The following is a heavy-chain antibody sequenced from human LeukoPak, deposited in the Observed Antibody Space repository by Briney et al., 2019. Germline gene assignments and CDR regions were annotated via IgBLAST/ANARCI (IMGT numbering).Heavy chain of an antibody. V-gene: IGHV4-59*12. D-gene: IGHD1-26*01. CDR3: ARGNSGSYYGFDY. CDR1: GGSISSYY. Sequence: KASETLSLTCTVSGGSISSYYWSWIRQPPGKGLEWIGYIYYTGSTNYNPSLKSRVTISVDTSKNQFSLKLSSVTAADTAVYYCARGNSGSYYGFDYWGQGTLVTVPS. CDR2: IYYTGST. J-gene: IGHJ4*02.